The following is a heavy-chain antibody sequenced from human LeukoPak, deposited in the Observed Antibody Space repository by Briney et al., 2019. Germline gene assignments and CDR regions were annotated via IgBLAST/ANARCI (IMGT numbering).Heavy chain of an antibody. CDR2: IRGGGSDT. Sequence: AGGSLRLSCAASGFTIGNYAMSWVRQAPGKGLEWVSAIRGGGSDTFFADAVKGRCTISRDNSKSTLYLQMNSLRAEDTAVYYCAKSGTNYNNYKGLDVWGQGTTVTVSS. J-gene: IGHJ6*02. D-gene: IGHD1-7*01. CDR3: AKSGTNYNNYKGLDV. CDR1: GFTIGNYA. V-gene: IGHV3-23*01.